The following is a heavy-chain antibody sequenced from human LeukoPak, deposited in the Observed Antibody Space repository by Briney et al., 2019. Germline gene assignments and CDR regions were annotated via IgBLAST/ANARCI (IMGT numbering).Heavy chain of an antibody. Sequence: GASVKVSCKASGYTFTSYAISWVRQAPGQGLEWMGWISAYNGNTNYAQKLQDRVTMTTDTSTSTAYMELRSLRSDDTAVYYCVRGGYGPEGDYFDYWGQGTLVTVSS. D-gene: IGHD5-18*01. CDR1: GYTFTSYA. J-gene: IGHJ4*02. V-gene: IGHV1-18*01. CDR2: ISAYNGNT. CDR3: VRGGYGPEGDYFDY.